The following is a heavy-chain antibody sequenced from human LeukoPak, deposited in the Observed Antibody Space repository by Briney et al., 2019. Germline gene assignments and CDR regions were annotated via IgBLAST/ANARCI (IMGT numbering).Heavy chain of an antibody. Sequence: PGGSLRLPCAASGFTFSTYWMHWVRQAPGKGLVWLSRISSDGSSTNYADSVKGRFTISRDNAKNTLYLQMNSLRAEDTAVYYCARDYGEGGYYFDYWGQGTPVTVSS. CDR2: ISSDGSST. CDR3: ARDYGEGGYYFDY. J-gene: IGHJ4*02. D-gene: IGHD4-17*01. V-gene: IGHV3-74*01. CDR1: GFTFSTYW.